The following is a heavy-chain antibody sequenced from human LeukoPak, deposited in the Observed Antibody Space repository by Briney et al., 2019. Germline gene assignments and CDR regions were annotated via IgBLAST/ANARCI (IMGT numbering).Heavy chain of an antibody. CDR3: ASRGYSYGYHYDY. CDR1: GGTFSSYA. V-gene: IGHV1-69*06. Sequence: GASVKVSCKASGGTFSSYAISWVRQAPGQGLEWMGGIIPIFGTANYAQKFQGRVTITADKSTSTAYMELSSLRSEDTAVYYCASRGYSYGYHYDYWGQGTLVTVSS. D-gene: IGHD5-18*01. CDR2: IIPIFGTA. J-gene: IGHJ4*02.